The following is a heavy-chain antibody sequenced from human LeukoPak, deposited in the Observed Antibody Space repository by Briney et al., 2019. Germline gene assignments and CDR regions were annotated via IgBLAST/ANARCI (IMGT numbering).Heavy chain of an antibody. D-gene: IGHD3-22*01. CDR3: AKDLWPSLYDSSGYYYNYFDY. CDR2: ISGSGGST. V-gene: IGHV3-23*01. CDR1: GFTFSSYA. Sequence: GGSLRLSCAASGFTFSSYAMSWVRQAPGKGLEWVSAISGSGGSTYYADSVKGRFTISRDNSKNTLYLQMNSLRAEDTAVYYCAKDLWPSLYDSSGYYYNYFDYWGREPWSPSPQ. J-gene: IGHJ4*02.